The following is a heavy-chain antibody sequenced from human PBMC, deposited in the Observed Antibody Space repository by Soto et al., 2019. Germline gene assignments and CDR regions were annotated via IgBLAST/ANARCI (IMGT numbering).Heavy chain of an antibody. Sequence: SETLSLTCAVSGGSINSGGYSWSWIRQPPGEGLEWIGYIYYSGSTNYNPSLKSRVTISVDTSKNQFSLKLSSVTAADTAVYYCARVAGSGSYSTWYNWNDNWFDPWGQGTLVTVSS. D-gene: IGHD3-10*01. J-gene: IGHJ5*02. CDR3: ARVAGSGSYSTWYNWNDNWFDP. CDR2: IYYSGST. CDR1: GGSINSGGYS. V-gene: IGHV4-61*08.